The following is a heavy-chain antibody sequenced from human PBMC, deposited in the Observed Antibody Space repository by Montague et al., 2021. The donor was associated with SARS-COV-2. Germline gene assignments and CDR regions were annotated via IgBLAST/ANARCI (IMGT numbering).Heavy chain of an antibody. Sequence: CAISGDSVSSNSAAWNWIRQSPSRGLEWLGRTYYRSKWYNEYAVSVSSRITINPDTSKNQFSLQVNSVTPEDTAVYYCARGADRYYFYGMDVWGQGTTVTVSS. CDR3: ARGADRYYFYGMDV. CDR1: GDSVSSNSAA. V-gene: IGHV6-1*01. J-gene: IGHJ6*02. CDR2: TYYRSKWYN. D-gene: IGHD6-19*01.